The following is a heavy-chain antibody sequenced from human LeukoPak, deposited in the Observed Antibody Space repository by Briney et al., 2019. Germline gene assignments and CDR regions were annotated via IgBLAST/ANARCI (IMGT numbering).Heavy chain of an antibody. CDR2: FYSGGST. V-gene: IGHV3-53*01. J-gene: IGHJ6*02. CDR1: GFTVSTNY. Sequence: GGSLRLSCAASGFTVSTNYMNCVRQAPGKGLEWVSVFYSGGSTYYADSVKGRFTISRDNSKNTLYLQMNSLRAEDTAVYYCARDTVTTFRFRDYYYYGMDVWGQGTTVTVSS. D-gene: IGHD4-17*01. CDR3: ARDTVTTFRFRDYYYYGMDV.